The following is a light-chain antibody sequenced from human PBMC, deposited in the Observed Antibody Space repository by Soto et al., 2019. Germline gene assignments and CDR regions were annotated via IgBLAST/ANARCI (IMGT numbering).Light chain of an antibody. CDR2: DAA. V-gene: IGKV1-5*01. Sequence: DIQLTQTPSTLSASVGDEVTITCRSSQTISRWLAWYQQKPGRAPKLLIYDAATLESGVPSRFSGSGSETEFALTISSLQPDDFATYLCHSRAFGQGKRLEIK. CDR1: QTISRW. CDR3: HSRA. J-gene: IGKJ5*01.